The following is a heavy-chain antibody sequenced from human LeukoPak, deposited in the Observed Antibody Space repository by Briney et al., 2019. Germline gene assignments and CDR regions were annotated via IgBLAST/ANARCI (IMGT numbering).Heavy chain of an antibody. CDR1: AYTFTISG. CDR3: ARGLWDRSASYYTRVDYYFDY. Sequence: ASVTLSFSSSAYTFTISGISWVRQAPGQGLEWMGWISAYNGNTNSAQKIQGRGTMTTATATLTAYMELRSLTSDDTAVYYCARGLWDRSASYYTRVDYYFDYWGQGALVTVSS. V-gene: IGHV1-18*01. J-gene: IGHJ4*02. CDR2: ISAYNGNT. D-gene: IGHD3-10*01.